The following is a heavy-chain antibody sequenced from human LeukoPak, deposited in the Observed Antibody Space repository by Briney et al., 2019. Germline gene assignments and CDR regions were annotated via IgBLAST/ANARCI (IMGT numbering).Heavy chain of an antibody. D-gene: IGHD3-10*01. CDR3: AKAERRGSGSYYRCDY. Sequence: GGSLRLSCAASGFTFSSYSMNWVRQAPGKGLEWVALISYDGSDKYYADSVKGRSTISRDNSKNTLYLQMNSLRAEDTAVYYCAKAERRGSGSYYRCDYWGQGTLVTASS. CDR1: GFTFSSYS. V-gene: IGHV3-30*18. CDR2: ISYDGSDK. J-gene: IGHJ4*02.